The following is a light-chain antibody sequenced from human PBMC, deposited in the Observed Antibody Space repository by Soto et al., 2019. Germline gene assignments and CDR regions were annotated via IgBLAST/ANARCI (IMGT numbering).Light chain of an antibody. CDR3: QGTHSTPVT. Sequence: DIQITQTTSSPSASVGDKVTITCRASQSISSYLNWYQQKPGKAPKLLIYAASSVQSGVPLRVSGSGSGTDFTLTMSSLQPEDFATYNCQGTHSTPVTVGQGTRLEN. CDR2: AAS. V-gene: IGKV1-39*01. J-gene: IGKJ5*01. CDR1: QSISSY.